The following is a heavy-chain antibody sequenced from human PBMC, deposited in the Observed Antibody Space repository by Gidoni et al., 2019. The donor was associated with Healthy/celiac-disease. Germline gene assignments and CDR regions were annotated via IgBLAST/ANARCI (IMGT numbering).Heavy chain of an antibody. D-gene: IGHD4-17*01. Sequence: QVQLQESGPGLVKPSQTLSLTCTVSGGSISSGGYYWSWIRQHPGKGLEWIGYIYYSGSTYYNPSLKSRVTISVDTSKNQFSLKLSSVTAADTAVYYCARQGMTTVPPGAFDIWGQGTMVTVSS. CDR3: ARQGMTTVPPGAFDI. V-gene: IGHV4-31*03. CDR2: IYYSGST. J-gene: IGHJ3*02. CDR1: GGSISSGGYY.